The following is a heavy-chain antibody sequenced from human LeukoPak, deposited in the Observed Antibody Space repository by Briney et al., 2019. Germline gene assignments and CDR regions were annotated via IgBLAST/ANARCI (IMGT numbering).Heavy chain of an antibody. CDR2: ISAYNGNT. CDR3: ARDLRDLVFDY. V-gene: IGHV1-18*01. D-gene: IGHD2-8*02. J-gene: IGHJ4*02. CDR1: GYTFTSYG. Sequence: AASVKVSCKASGYTFTSYGISWVRQAPGQRLEWMGWISAYNGNTNYAQKLQGRVTMTTDTSTSTAYMELRSLRSDDTAVYYCARDLRDLVFDYWGQGTLVTVSS.